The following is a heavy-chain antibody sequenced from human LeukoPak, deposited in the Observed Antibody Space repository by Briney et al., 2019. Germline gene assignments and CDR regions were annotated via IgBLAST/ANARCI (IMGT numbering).Heavy chain of an antibody. CDR2: IYYSGST. CDR1: GGSISTNSYY. Sequence: PSETLSLTCTVSGGSISTNSYYWGWIRQPPGKGLEWIGSIYYSGSTYYNPSLKSRVTISVDTSKNQFSLKLSSVTAADTAVYYCARLGPAALYGMDVWGQGTTVTVSS. J-gene: IGHJ6*02. D-gene: IGHD2-2*01. V-gene: IGHV4-39*01. CDR3: ARLGPAALYGMDV.